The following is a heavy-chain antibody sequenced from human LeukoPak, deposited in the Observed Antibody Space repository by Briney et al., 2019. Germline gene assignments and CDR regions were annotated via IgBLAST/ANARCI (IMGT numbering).Heavy chain of an antibody. CDR2: IYHSGST. D-gene: IGHD3-16*01. CDR3: ARDVGPTAQDAFDI. J-gene: IGHJ3*02. V-gene: IGHV4-4*02. CDR1: GGSISSSNW. Sequence: SETLSLTCAVSGGSISSSNWWSWVRQPPGKGLEWIGEIYHSGSTNYNPSLKSRVTISVDKSKNQFSLKLSSVTAADTAVYYCARDVGPTAQDAFDIWGQGTMVTVSS.